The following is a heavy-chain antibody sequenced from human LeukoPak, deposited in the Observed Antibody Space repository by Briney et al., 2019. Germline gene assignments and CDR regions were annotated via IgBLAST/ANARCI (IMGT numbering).Heavy chain of an antibody. D-gene: IGHD2-15*01. CDR2: ISYDGSNK. CDR1: GFTFSSYA. Sequence: PGGSLRLSCAASGFTFSSYAMHWVRQAPGKGLEWVAVISYDGSNKYYADSVKSRFTISRDNSKNTLYLQMNSLRAEDTAVYYCARADPYCSGGSCSSFAYWGQGTLVTVSS. V-gene: IGHV3-30-3*01. CDR3: ARADPYCSGGSCSSFAY. J-gene: IGHJ4*02.